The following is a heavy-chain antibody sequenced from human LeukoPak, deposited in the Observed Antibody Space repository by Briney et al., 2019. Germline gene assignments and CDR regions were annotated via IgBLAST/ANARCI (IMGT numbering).Heavy chain of an antibody. CDR2: ISPYNGNT. V-gene: IGHV1-18*01. Sequence: ASVKVSCKASGYTFISNGSSWVGQAPGQGLEWMGWISPYNGNTNYAQKFQGRVTMTTDTFTSTAYMELRSLRSDDTAVYYCARRGSGSYYLAPFDYWGQGSLVTVSS. J-gene: IGHJ4*02. CDR1: GYTFISNG. D-gene: IGHD3-10*01. CDR3: ARRGSGSYYLAPFDY.